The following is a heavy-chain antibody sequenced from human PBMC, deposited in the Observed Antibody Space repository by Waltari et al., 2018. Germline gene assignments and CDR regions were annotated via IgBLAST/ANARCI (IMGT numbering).Heavy chain of an antibody. D-gene: IGHD3-9*01. Sequence: QVQLQESGPGLVKPSETLSLTCTASHGSISGYYWTWIRQPAGKGLEWIGFTSPTGGTDYNPSLKSRVTMSSDTSKNQVFLHLNSVTAADTAVYYCARHWNHDILADSFDLWGQGTRVTISS. CDR1: HGSISGYY. CDR3: ARHWNHDILADSFDL. CDR2: TSPTGGT. J-gene: IGHJ4*02. V-gene: IGHV4-4*07.